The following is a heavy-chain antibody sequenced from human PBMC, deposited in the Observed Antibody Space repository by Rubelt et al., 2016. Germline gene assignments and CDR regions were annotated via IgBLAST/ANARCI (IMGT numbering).Heavy chain of an antibody. V-gene: IGHV4-59*01. Sequence: QVQLQESGPGLVKPSETLSLTCTVSGGSISSCYWSWIRQPPGKGLEWIGYIYYSGSTNYNPSLKSRVTISVDTSKNQFSLKLSSVTAADTAVYYCARKYCSGGSCYSGGEDWFDPWGQGTLVTVSS. J-gene: IGHJ5*02. CDR3: ARKYCSGGSCYSGGEDWFDP. D-gene: IGHD2-15*01. CDR2: IYYSGST. CDR1: GGSISSCY.